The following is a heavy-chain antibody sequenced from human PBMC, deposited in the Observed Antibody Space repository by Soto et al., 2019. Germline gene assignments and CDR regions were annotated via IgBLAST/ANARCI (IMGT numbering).Heavy chain of an antibody. CDR3: ARDYHGSSFFYYYYGMDV. V-gene: IGHV1-18*01. D-gene: IGHD6-6*01. Sequence: ASVKVSCKASGYTFTSYGISWVRQAPGQGLEWMGWISAYNGNTNYGQKLQGRVTMTTDTSTSTAYMELRSLGSDDTAVYYCARDYHGSSFFYYYYGMDVWGQGTTVTVSS. J-gene: IGHJ6*02. CDR2: ISAYNGNT. CDR1: GYTFTSYG.